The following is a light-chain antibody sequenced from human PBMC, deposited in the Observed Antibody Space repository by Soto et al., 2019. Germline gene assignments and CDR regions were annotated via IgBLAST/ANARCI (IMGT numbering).Light chain of an antibody. CDR3: TSYTSSSTLYV. Sequence: QSALTQPASVSGSPGQSITISCTGTSSDVGGSNYVSWYQQHPGKAPKLMIYDVSYRPSGVSNRISGSKSGNTASLTISGLQAEDEADYYCTSYTSSSTLYVFGTGTKLTVL. J-gene: IGLJ1*01. CDR1: SSDVGGSNY. V-gene: IGLV2-14*01. CDR2: DVS.